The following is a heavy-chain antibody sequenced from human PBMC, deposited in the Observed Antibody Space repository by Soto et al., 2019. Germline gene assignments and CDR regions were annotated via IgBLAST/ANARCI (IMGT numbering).Heavy chain of an antibody. CDR1: GFTFSSYA. J-gene: IGHJ5*02. Sequence: GGSLRLSCAASGFTFSSYAMHWVRQAPGKGLEWVAVISYDGSNKYYADSVKGRFTISRDNSKNTLYLQMNSLRAEDTAVYYCARVPWAYCGGDCFSSWFDPWGQGTLVTVSS. D-gene: IGHD2-21*02. V-gene: IGHV3-30-3*01. CDR3: ARVPWAYCGGDCFSSWFDP. CDR2: ISYDGSNK.